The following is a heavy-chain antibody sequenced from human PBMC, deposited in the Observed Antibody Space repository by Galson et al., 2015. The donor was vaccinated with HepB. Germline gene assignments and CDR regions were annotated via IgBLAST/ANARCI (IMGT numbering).Heavy chain of an antibody. CDR2: MNPNSGNT. V-gene: IGHV1-8*01. D-gene: IGHD3-3*01. CDR3: ARGGYTIFGVVILGWFDP. Sequence: SVKVSCKASGYTFTSYDINWVRQATGQGLEWMGWMNPNSGNTGYAQKFQGRVTMTRNTSISTAYMELSSLRSEDTAVYYCARGGYTIFGVVILGWFDPWGQGTLVTVSS. CDR1: GYTFTSYD. J-gene: IGHJ5*02.